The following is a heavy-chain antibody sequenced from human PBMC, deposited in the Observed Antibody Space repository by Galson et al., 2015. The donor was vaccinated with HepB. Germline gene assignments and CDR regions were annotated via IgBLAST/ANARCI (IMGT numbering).Heavy chain of an antibody. V-gene: IGHV1-18*01. Sequence: SVKVSCKASGYTFTSYGISWVRQAPGQGLEWVGWISAYNGDTNHAQKLQGRVTMTTDTSTSTAYLELRSLRSDDTAVYYCARGTGYCSSTTCLGYNWFDPWGQGTLVTVSS. J-gene: IGHJ5*02. CDR3: ARGTGYCSSTTCLGYNWFDP. D-gene: IGHD2-2*01. CDR2: ISAYNGDT. CDR1: GYTFTSYG.